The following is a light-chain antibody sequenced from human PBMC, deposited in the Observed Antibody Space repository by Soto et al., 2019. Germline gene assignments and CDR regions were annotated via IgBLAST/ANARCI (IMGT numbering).Light chain of an antibody. CDR2: DAS. V-gene: IGKV1-5*01. Sequence: DIQMTQSPFTLSASVGDRVTITCRASQSIGSRLAWYQQKPGKAPKLLIYDASRLESGVPSRFSGSGSGTAFILIISSLQPDDFASYYCQQYKSFSLTFGGGTRVEVK. CDR1: QSIGSR. CDR3: QQYKSFSLT. J-gene: IGKJ4*01.